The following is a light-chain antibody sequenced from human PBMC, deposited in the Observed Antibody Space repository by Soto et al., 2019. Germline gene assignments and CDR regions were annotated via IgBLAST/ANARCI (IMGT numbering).Light chain of an antibody. J-gene: IGLJ3*02. CDR3: SSYTSRNTRV. Sequence: QSALTQPASVSGSPGQSITISCTGTSSDVGSYNYVSWYQQHPSKAPKLMIYDVSDRPSGVSDRFSGSKSGNTASLTISGLQAEDEADYYCSSYTSRNTRVFGGGTKLTVL. CDR1: SSDVGSYNY. CDR2: DVS. V-gene: IGLV2-14*01.